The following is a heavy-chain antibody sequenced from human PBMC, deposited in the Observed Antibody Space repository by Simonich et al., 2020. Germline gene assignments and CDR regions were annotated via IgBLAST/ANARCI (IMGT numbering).Heavy chain of an antibody. J-gene: IGHJ3*02. Sequence: QVQLVQSGAEVKKPGASVKVSCKASGSTFTGYYMHWVRQSPGQGRGWMGWMNPNRGGTNYAQKFQGRVTMTRDTSISTAYMELSRLRSDDTAVYYCARGRLTGDKGAFDIWGQGTMVTVSS. CDR1: GSTFTGYY. CDR3: ARGRLTGDKGAFDI. CDR2: MNPNRGGT. V-gene: IGHV1-2*02. D-gene: IGHD7-27*01.